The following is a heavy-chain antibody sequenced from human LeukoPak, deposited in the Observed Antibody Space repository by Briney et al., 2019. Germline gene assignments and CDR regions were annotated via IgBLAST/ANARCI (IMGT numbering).Heavy chain of an antibody. CDR1: GFTFSSSA. V-gene: IGHV3-23*01. D-gene: IGHD2-2*01. J-gene: IGHJ5*02. CDR2: ISDNGGST. Sequence: GGSLRLSCAASGFTFSSSAMSWVRQAPGKGLEWVSTISDNGGSTYYADSVKGRFTISRDNSKNTLYLQMNSLRAEDTAVYYCAGSWDIVVVPAAMPCWFDPWGQGTLVTVSS. CDR3: AGSWDIVVVPAAMPCWFDP.